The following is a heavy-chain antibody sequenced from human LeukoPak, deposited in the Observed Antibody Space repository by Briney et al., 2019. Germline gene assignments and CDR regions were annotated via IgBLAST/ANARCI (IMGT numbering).Heavy chain of an antibody. CDR2: ISAYNGNT. Sequence: ASVKVSCKASGYTFTSYGISWVRQAPGQGLEWMGWISAYNGNTNYAQKLQGRVTMTTDTSTSTAYMELRSLRSDDTAVYYCARSLWFGELSGQQDYWGQGTLVTVSS. V-gene: IGHV1-18*01. CDR3: ARSLWFGELSGQQDY. J-gene: IGHJ4*02. D-gene: IGHD3-10*01. CDR1: GYTFTSYG.